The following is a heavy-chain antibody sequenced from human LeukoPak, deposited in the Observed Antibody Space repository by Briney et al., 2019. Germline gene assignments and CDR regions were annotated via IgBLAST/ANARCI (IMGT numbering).Heavy chain of an antibody. D-gene: IGHD3-3*01. CDR1: GGSISSYY. J-gene: IGHJ4*02. CDR3: ASIRFLEWLSH. Sequence: PSETLSLTCTVSGGSISSYYWSWIRQPPGKGLEWIGYIYYSGSTNYNPSLKSRVTISVDTSKNQFSLKLSSVTAADTAVYYCASIRFLEWLSHWGQGTLVTVSS. V-gene: IGHV4-59*08. CDR2: IYYSGST.